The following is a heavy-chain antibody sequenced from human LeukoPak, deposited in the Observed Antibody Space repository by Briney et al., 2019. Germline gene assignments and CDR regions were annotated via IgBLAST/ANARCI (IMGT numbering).Heavy chain of an antibody. CDR1: GGSFSGYY. CDR3: ARVTYDSSGYAP. Sequence: ETLSLTCAVYGGSFSGYYWSWVRQAPGKGLEWVANIKQDGSEKYYVDSVKGRFTISRDNAKNSLYLQMNSLRAEDTAVYYCARVTYDSSGYAPWGQGTLVTVSS. CDR2: IKQDGSEK. V-gene: IGHV3-7*01. D-gene: IGHD3-22*01. J-gene: IGHJ5*02.